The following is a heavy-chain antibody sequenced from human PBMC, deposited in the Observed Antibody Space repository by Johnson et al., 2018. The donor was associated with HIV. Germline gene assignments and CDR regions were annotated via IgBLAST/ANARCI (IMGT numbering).Heavy chain of an antibody. J-gene: IGHJ3*02. CDR2: ISYDGNNK. V-gene: IGHV3-30*04. Sequence: QVQLVESGGGVVQPGRSLRLSCAASKFTFSSYAMHWVRQAPGKGLEWVSFISYDGNNKYYRDSVKGRFTISRDNSKNTLYLQINSLRVEDTAVYYCAKDVELHGAFDIWGQGTMVTVSS. D-gene: IGHD1-26*01. CDR1: KFTFSSYA. CDR3: AKDVELHGAFDI.